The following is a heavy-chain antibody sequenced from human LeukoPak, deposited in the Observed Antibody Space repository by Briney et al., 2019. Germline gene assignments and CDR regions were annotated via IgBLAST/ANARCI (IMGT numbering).Heavy chain of an antibody. Sequence: SETLSLTCAVYGGSFSGYYWSWIRQPPGKGLEWIGYIYYSGSTNYNPSLKSRVTISVDTSKNQFSLKLSSVTAADTAVYFCARGRVSSSTWYSTYYYFFYMDFWGKGTTVTVSS. V-gene: IGHV4-59*01. D-gene: IGHD4-11*01. CDR1: GGSFSGYY. J-gene: IGHJ6*03. CDR2: IYYSGST. CDR3: ARGRVSSSTWYSTYYYFFYMDF.